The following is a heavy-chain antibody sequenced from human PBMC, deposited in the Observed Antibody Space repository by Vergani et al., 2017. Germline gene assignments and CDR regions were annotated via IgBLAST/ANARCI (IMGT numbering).Heavy chain of an antibody. J-gene: IGHJ4*02. CDR1: GGTFSSYA. V-gene: IGHV1-69*06. CDR3: ARAGRGEYDFDY. D-gene: IGHD3-3*01. CDR2: IIPIFGTA. Sequence: QVQLVQSGAEVKKPGSSVKVSCKASGGTFSSYAISGVRQAPGQGLEWMGGIIPIFGTANYAQKFQGRVTITADKSTSTAYMELRSLRSEDTAVYYCARAGRGEYDFDYWGQGTLVTVSS.